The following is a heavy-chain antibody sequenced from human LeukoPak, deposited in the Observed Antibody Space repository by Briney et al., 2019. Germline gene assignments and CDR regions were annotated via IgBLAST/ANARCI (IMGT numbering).Heavy chain of an antibody. V-gene: IGHV1-2*02. CDR2: INPNSGGT. CDR3: ARDLVTMVRGADGLDY. CDR1: GYTFTGYY. D-gene: IGHD3-10*01. J-gene: IGHJ4*02. Sequence: ASVKVSCKASGYTFTGYYMHWVRQAPGQGLEWMGWINPNSGGTNYAQKFQGRVTMTRDTSISTAYMELSRLRSDDTAVYYCARDLVTMVRGADGLDYWGQGTLVTVSS.